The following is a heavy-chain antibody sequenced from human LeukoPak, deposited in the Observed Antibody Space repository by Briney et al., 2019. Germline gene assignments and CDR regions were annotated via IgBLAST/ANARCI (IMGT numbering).Heavy chain of an antibody. CDR1: GFTSSIYG. Sequence: GGSLRLSCAASGFTSSIYGMHWVRQAPGKGLEWVALMSADETNIYYADSVKGRFTISRDNSKNTVFLEMNSLRADDTAVYNCAKAAVYSRNWTPFDDWGQGTLVTVSS. V-gene: IGHV3-30*18. CDR3: AKAAVYSRNWTPFDD. D-gene: IGHD6-13*01. CDR2: MSADETNI. J-gene: IGHJ4*02.